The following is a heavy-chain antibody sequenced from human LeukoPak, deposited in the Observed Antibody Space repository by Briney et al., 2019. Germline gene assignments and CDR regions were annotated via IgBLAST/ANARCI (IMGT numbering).Heavy chain of an antibody. V-gene: IGHV3-9*01. D-gene: IGHD6-6*01. CDR3: AKDIDSSSSSGFDY. CDR1: GFTFDDYA. CDR2: ISWNSGSI. J-gene: IGHJ4*02. Sequence: PGGSLRLSCAASGFTFDDYAMHWVRQAPGKGLEWVSGISWNSGSIGYADSVKGRFTISRDNAKNSLYLQMNSLRAEDTALYYCAKDIDSSSSSGFDYWGQGTLVTVSS.